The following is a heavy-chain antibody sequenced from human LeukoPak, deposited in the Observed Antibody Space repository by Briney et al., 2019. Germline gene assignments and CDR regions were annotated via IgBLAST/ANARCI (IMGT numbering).Heavy chain of an antibody. CDR3: ARADAGGGSWYNTNGMDV. D-gene: IGHD1-14*01. CDR2: INHSGST. J-gene: IGHJ6*02. V-gene: IGHV4-34*01. Sequence: SSETLSLTCAVYGGSFSGYYWSWIRQPPGKGLEWIGEINHSGSTNYNPSLKSRVTISVDTSKNQFSLKLSSVTAADTAVYYCARADAGGGSWYNTNGMDVWAKGPRSPSP. CDR1: GGSFSGYY.